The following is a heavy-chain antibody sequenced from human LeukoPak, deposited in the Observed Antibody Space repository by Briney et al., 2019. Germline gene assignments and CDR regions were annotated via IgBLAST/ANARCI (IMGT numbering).Heavy chain of an antibody. CDR1: GYTFTSYG. J-gene: IGHJ4*02. V-gene: IGHV1-18*01. CDR3: ARNRSEFGDYGGF. Sequence: GASVKVSCKASGYTFTSYGINWVRQAPGQGLEWMGWISASNSNTKYAQNLQGRVTMTTDTFTSTAYMELRSLRSDDTAVYYCARNRSEFGDYGGFWGQGTLVTVSS. CDR2: ISASNSNT. D-gene: IGHD4-17*01.